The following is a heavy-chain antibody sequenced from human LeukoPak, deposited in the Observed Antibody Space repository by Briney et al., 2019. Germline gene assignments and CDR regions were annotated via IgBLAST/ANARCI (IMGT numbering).Heavy chain of an antibody. Sequence: GGSLRLSCAASGFTYSDYAMSWVRQAPGKGLEWVSGISGSGSSTYYGDSVRGRFTISRDNAKNSLYLQMNSLRAEDTAVYYCARDLKCSGGSCYGAGEYYFDYWGQGTLVTVSS. CDR2: ISGSGSST. CDR3: ARDLKCSGGSCYGAGEYYFDY. D-gene: IGHD2-15*01. J-gene: IGHJ4*02. CDR1: GFTYSDYA. V-gene: IGHV3-23*01.